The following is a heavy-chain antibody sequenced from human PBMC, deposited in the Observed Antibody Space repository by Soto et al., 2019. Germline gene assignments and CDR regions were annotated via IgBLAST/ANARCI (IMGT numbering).Heavy chain of an antibody. V-gene: IGHV3-7*01. CDR2: IKQDGSEK. D-gene: IGHD3-3*01. CDR1: GFTFSSYW. Sequence: PGGSLRLSCAASGFTFSSYWMSWVRQAPGKGLEWVANIKQDGSEKYYVDSVKGRFTISRDNAKNSLYLQMNSLRAEDTAVYYCARVGTYYDFWGDYYYYYMDVWGKGTTVTVSS. CDR3: ARVGTYYDFWGDYYYYYMDV. J-gene: IGHJ6*03.